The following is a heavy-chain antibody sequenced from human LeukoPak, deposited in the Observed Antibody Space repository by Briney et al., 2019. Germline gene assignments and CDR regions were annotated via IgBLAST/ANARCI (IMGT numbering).Heavy chain of an antibody. Sequence: SETLSLTCAVYGGSFSGYYWSWIRQPPGKGLEWIGEINHSGSTNYNPSLKSRVTISVDTSKNQFSLKLSSVTAADTAVYYCAARKGGRGSDYWGQGTLVTVSS. CDR2: INHSGST. D-gene: IGHD1-14*01. CDR3: AARKGGRGSDY. V-gene: IGHV4-34*01. J-gene: IGHJ4*02. CDR1: GGSFSGYY.